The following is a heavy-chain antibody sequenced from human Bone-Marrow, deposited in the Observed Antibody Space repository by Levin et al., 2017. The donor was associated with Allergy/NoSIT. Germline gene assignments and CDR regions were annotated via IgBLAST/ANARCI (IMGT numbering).Heavy chain of an antibody. CDR3: VRDIAIFGVVLAVNDAFDI. CDR1: GGSISSGVYF. CDR2: VSHSGIT. V-gene: IGHV4-31*03. J-gene: IGHJ3*02. Sequence: SETLSLTCTVSGGSISSGVYFWSWIRQLPGKGLEWIGYVSHSGITFYNQSLKSRVTISGDTSKNLFSLNLSSVTAADTAVYYCVRDIAIFGVVLAVNDAFDIWGQGTMVTVSS. D-gene: IGHD3-3*01.